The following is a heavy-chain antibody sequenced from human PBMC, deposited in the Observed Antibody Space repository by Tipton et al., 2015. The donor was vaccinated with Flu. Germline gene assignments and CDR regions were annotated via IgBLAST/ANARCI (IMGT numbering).Heavy chain of an antibody. CDR2: ISGSGGST. CDR3: AKDILRWAFDF. Sequence: SLRLSCVASGFTFSSYAMSWVRQVPGKGLEWVSVISGSGGSTYYADSVKGRFTISRDNSKSTLYLQMNSLRVEDTAVYYCAKDILRWAFDFWGQGTMVTVSS. CDR1: GFTFSSYA. D-gene: IGHD3-3*01. V-gene: IGHV3-23*01. J-gene: IGHJ3*01.